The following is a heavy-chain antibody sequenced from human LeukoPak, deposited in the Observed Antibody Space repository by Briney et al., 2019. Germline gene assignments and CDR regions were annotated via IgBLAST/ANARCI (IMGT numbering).Heavy chain of an antibody. Sequence: ASVKVSCKASGYTFTSYGISWVRQAPGQGLEWMGWISAYNGNANYAQKLQGRVTMTTDTSTSTAYMELRSLRSDDTAVYYCARVLCSGGSCPADYWGQGTLVTVSS. CDR2: ISAYNGNA. V-gene: IGHV1-18*04. D-gene: IGHD2-15*01. J-gene: IGHJ4*02. CDR1: GYTFTSYG. CDR3: ARVLCSGGSCPADY.